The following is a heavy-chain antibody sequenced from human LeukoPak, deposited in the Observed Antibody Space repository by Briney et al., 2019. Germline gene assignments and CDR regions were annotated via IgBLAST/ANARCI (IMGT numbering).Heavy chain of an antibody. J-gene: IGHJ4*02. CDR1: GFTFSSYT. CDR2: ISYDGSNK. V-gene: IGHV3-30-3*01. D-gene: IGHD3-9*01. Sequence: GGSLRLSCAASGFTFSSYTIHWVRQAPGKGLEWVAVISYDGSNKYYADSVKGRFTISRDSSKNTLYLQMNSPRAEDTAVYYCARDGPYYDVLTGYPPFDYWGQGTLVTVSS. CDR3: ARDGPYYDVLTGYPPFDY.